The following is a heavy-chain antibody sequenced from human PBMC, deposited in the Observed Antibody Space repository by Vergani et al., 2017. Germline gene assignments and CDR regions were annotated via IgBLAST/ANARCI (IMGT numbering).Heavy chain of an antibody. J-gene: IGHJ5*02. CDR3: ARDRCSGGSCDSAVLGVDYGDYDWKET. D-gene: IGHD2-15*01. CDR1: GFTVSSNY. CDR2: IYGGGST. V-gene: IGHV3-53*01. Sequence: EVQLVESGGGLIQPGGSLRLSCAASGFTVSSNYMSWVRQAPGPGLEWVSVIYGGGSTYYADAVTGRFTISRDNSKTTLYLQMNSLRAEDTAVYYCARDRCSGGSCDSAVLGVDYGDYDWKETWGQGTLVTVSS.